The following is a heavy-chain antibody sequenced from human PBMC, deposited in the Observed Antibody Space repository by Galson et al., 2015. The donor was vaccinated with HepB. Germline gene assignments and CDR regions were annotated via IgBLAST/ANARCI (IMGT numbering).Heavy chain of an antibody. V-gene: IGHV3-21*05. J-gene: IGHJ6*03. CDR1: GFTLTTYN. CDR3: VRDAATYRVMGMNSQPSYMDV. CDR2: SRRRSGDK. Sequence: SLRLSCAASGFTLTTYNMDWVRQAPGKGLEWVPYSRRRSGDKFYSHSVKGRFTISRDNAKNSLFLQMNSLRADDTAVYYCVRDAATYRVMGMNSQPSYMDVWGKGTTVTVSS. D-gene: IGHD2-15*01.